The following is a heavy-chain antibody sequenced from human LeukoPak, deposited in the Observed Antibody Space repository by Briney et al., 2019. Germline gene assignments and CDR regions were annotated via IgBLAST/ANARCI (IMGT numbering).Heavy chain of an antibody. CDR3: ARGSINWGVDY. CDR1: GGSISSGGYY. V-gene: IGHV4-31*03. CDR2: IYYSGST. J-gene: IGHJ4*02. D-gene: IGHD7-27*01. Sequence: SQTLSLTCTVSGGSISSGGYYWSWIRQHPGKGLEWIGYIYYSGSTYYNPSLKSRVTISVDTSKNQFSLKLSSVTAADTAVYYCARGSINWGVDYWGQGTLVTVSP.